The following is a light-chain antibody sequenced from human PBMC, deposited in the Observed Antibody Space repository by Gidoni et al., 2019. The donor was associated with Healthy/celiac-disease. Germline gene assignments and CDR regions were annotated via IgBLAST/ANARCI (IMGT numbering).Light chain of an antibody. V-gene: IGKV1-39*01. Sequence: DIQMNQSPSALSASVGDRVTITCRASRSISTHLNWSQQKPGKAPKLLIYAASNLHSGVPSRFSGRGSGTDFTLTISSLQPEDFATYYCQQSYNIPLTFGGGTKVEIK. CDR3: QQSYNIPLT. J-gene: IGKJ4*01. CDR1: RSISTH. CDR2: AAS.